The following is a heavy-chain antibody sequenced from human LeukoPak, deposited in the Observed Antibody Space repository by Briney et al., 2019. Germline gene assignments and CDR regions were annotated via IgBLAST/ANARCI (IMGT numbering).Heavy chain of an antibody. D-gene: IGHD6-13*01. Sequence: ASVKVSCKASGYTFTSYAMHWVRQAPGQRLEWMGWINAGNGNTKYSQKFQDRVTITRDTSASTAYMELSSLRSEDTAVYYCARSVSSSWGALDYWGQGTLVTVSS. J-gene: IGHJ4*02. CDR1: GYTFTSYA. CDR3: ARSVSSSWGALDY. CDR2: INAGNGNT. V-gene: IGHV1-3*01.